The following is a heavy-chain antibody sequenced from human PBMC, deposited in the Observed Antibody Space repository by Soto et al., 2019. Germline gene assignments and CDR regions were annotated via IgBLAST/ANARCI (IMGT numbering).Heavy chain of an antibody. CDR2: IDSSSSNK. CDR3: AREDDSAMALNFDY. CDR1: GFTFDSYS. D-gene: IGHD5-18*01. Sequence: EVQLVESGGGLVQPGGSLRLSCAASGFTFDSYSMNWVRQAPGKGLEWVSYIDSSSSNKHYADSVKGRFTISRDNAKNALYLQMSSLRDEDTAVYYCAREDDSAMALNFDYWGQGTLVTVSS. V-gene: IGHV3-48*02. J-gene: IGHJ4*02.